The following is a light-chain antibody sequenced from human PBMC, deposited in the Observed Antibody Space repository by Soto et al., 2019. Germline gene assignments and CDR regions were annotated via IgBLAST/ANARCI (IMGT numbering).Light chain of an antibody. CDR3: HQRQSWPRT. J-gene: IGKJ1*01. CDR2: QTS. V-gene: IGKV3-11*01. CDR1: QYINTR. Sequence: EIVLTHSPTTLSSFPGCRFTLSCRASQYINTRLDWYQHRHGQAPRLLIYQTSIRAAGIPARLSASGYGTDLTITISDVQTEDFELYYCHQRQSWPRTFGHGTKVDIK.